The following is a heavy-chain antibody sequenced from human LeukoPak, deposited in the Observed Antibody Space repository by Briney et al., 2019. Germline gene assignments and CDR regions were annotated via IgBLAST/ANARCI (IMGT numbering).Heavy chain of an antibody. D-gene: IGHD6-25*01. Sequence: SETLFLTCTVSGGSISSYYWSWIRQPAGKGLEWIGRIYTSGSTNYNPSLKSRVTMSVDTSKNQFSLKLSSVTAADTAVYYCARERVAAYYYYYMDVWGKGTTVTVSS. CDR3: ARERVAAYYYYYMDV. CDR2: IYTSGST. V-gene: IGHV4-4*07. CDR1: GGSISSYY. J-gene: IGHJ6*03.